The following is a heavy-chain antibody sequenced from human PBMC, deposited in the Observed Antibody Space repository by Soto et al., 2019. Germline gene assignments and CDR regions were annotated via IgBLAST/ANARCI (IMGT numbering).Heavy chain of an antibody. Sequence: ASVKVSCKASGGTFSSYAISWVRQAPGQGLEWMGGIIPIFGTANYAQKFQGRVTITADESTSTAYMELSSLRSEDTAVYYCARDRGSSEGMDVWGQGTTVTVS. V-gene: IGHV1-69*13. CDR3: ARDRGSSEGMDV. CDR1: GGTFSSYA. J-gene: IGHJ6*02. D-gene: IGHD6-19*01. CDR2: IIPIFGTA.